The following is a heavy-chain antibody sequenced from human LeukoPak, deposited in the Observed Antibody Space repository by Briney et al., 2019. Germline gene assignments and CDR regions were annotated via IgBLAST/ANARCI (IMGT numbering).Heavy chain of an antibody. J-gene: IGHJ4*02. V-gene: IGHV1-46*01. Sequence: GASVKVTCKASGYTFTSNYIHWVRQAPGQGLEWMGIIYPRDGSTSYAQKFQGRVTVTRDTSTSSVNMELSGLRSEDTAVYYCARDQEGFDYWGQGTLVTVSS. CDR2: IYPRDGST. CDR3: ARDQEGFDY. CDR1: GYTFTSNY.